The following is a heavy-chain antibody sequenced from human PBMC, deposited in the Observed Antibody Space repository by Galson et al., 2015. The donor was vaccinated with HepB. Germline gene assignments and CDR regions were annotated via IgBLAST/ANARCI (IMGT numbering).Heavy chain of an antibody. CDR2: ISYDGSNK. D-gene: IGHD6-13*01. CDR3: AAPHYSSSFMWGSDFDY. V-gene: IGHV3-30*09. Sequence: LRLSCAASGFTFSSYSMHWVRQAPGKGLEWVAVISYDGSNKYYADSVKGRFAISRDNSKNALSLQMNSLRAEDTAVYYCAAPHYSSSFMWGSDFDYWGQGTLVTVSS. J-gene: IGHJ4*02. CDR1: GFTFSSYS.